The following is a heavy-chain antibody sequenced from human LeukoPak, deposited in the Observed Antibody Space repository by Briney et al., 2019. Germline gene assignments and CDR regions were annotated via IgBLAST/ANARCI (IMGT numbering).Heavy chain of an antibody. CDR3: ARDLLTMVRGVIITAFDY. CDR2: INPNSGGT. D-gene: IGHD3-10*01. Sequence: GASVKVSCKASGYTFTGYYMHWVRQAPGQGLEWMGWINPNSGGTNYAQKFQGRVTMTRDTSISTAYMELGRLRSDDTAVYYCARDLLTMVRGVIITAFDYWGQGTLVTVSS. CDR1: GYTFTGYY. V-gene: IGHV1-2*02. J-gene: IGHJ4*02.